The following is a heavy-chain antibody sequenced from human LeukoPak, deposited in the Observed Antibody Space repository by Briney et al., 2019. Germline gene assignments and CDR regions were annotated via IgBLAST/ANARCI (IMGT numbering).Heavy chain of an antibody. Sequence: TGGSLRLSCAASGFTFSSYGMHWVRQAPGKGLEWVAFIRYDGSNKYYADSVKGRFTISRDNAKNSLYLQMSSLRAEDTAVYYCAKPTLDYWGQGTLVTVSS. CDR3: AKPTLDY. CDR1: GFTFSSYG. D-gene: IGHD2/OR15-2a*01. V-gene: IGHV3-30*02. CDR2: IRYDGSNK. J-gene: IGHJ4*02.